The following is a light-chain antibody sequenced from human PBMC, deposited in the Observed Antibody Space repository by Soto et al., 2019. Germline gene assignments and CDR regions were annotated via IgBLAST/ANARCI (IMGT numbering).Light chain of an antibody. CDR2: AXS. J-gene: IGKJ5*01. CDR1: QGIGVW. CDR3: QQAKRFMLT. V-gene: IGKV1-12*01. Sequence: INMTHSPATLSGSIGDRVSLSXRASQGIGVWFAWYQQEPGXAPHXXXDAXSSLQRGGPSRLSGSGSGTDFTLTISSLQPEEFSNYHCQQAKRFMLTFGQGTRVEI.